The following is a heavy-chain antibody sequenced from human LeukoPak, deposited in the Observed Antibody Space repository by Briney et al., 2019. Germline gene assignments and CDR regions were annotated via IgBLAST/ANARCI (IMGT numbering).Heavy chain of an antibody. Sequence: SETLSLTCTVSGGSISSYYWSWIRQPPGKGLEWIGYIYYSGSTNYNPSLKSRLTTSVDTSKKQLSLRLSSVTAADTAVYYCARGRVQLDYWGQGTLVTVSS. CDR1: GGSISSYY. D-gene: IGHD1-1*01. CDR2: IYYSGST. J-gene: IGHJ4*02. CDR3: ARGRVQLDY. V-gene: IGHV4-59*01.